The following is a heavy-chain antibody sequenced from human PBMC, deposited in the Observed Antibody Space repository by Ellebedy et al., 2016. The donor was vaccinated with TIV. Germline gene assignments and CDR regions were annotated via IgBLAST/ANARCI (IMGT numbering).Heavy chain of an antibody. CDR3: SRYSGSTGWFNP. CDR2: SYYSGNT. Sequence: SETLSLXXTVSGYSISSGHYWAWIRQPPGKGLEWIGLSYYSGNTNYNPSLNSRVTISVDTSRNQFSLKLSSVTAADTAVYYCSRYSGSTGWFNPWGQGVLVTVSS. D-gene: IGHD1-26*01. V-gene: IGHV4-38-2*02. J-gene: IGHJ5*02. CDR1: GYSISSGHY.